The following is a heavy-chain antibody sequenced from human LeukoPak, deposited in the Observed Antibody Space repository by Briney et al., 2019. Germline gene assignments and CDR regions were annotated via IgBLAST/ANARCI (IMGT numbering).Heavy chain of an antibody. CDR1: GGSVRRGNYY. D-gene: IGHD2-2*01. Sequence: NPSETLSLTCTVSGGSVRRGNYYWTWIRQPAGSGLEWIGRIYTSGTTDYNPSLRTRVTISVDASRNQFSLNLSSVTAADTAVYYCARSAIYFDYWGQGTLVTVSS. V-gene: IGHV4-61*02. J-gene: IGHJ4*02. CDR2: IYTSGTT. CDR3: ARSAIYFDY.